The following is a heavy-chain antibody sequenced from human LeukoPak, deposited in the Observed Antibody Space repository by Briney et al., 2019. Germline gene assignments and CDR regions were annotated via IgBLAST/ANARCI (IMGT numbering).Heavy chain of an antibody. CDR1: GGTFSSYA. J-gene: IGHJ6*02. CDR2: IIPILGIA. V-gene: IGHV1-69*04. D-gene: IGHD3-10*01. CDR3: ARASVRYYGSGSSRYGMDV. Sequence: SVKVSCKASGGTFSSYAISWVRQAPGQGLEWMGRIIPILGIANYAQKFQGRVTITADKSTSTAYMELSSLRSEDTAVYYCARASVRYYGSGSSRYGMDVWGQGTTVTVSS.